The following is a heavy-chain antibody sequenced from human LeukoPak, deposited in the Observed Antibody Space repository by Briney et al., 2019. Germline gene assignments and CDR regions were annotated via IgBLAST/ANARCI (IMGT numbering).Heavy chain of an antibody. Sequence: PGGSLRLSCAASGLTFNNFAMSWVRQAPGKGLESVLVISGTGDNTYYADSVKGRFTISRDKSQNTLYLQMNSLRAVDTAVYYCAKGHSDYGTGFDCWGQGTLVTVAS. CDR2: ISGTGDNT. CDR1: GLTFNNFA. V-gene: IGHV3-23*01. CDR3: AKGHSDYGTGFDC. D-gene: IGHD4/OR15-4a*01. J-gene: IGHJ4*02.